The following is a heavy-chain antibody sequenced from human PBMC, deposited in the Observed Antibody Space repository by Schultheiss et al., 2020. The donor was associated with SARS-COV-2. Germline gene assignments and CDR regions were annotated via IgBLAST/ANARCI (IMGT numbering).Heavy chain of an antibody. V-gene: IGHV4-59*01. CDR3: ARYEDAFDI. CDR2: IYYSVST. J-gene: IGHJ3*02. Sequence: SQTLSLTCAVYGGSFSGYYWSWIRQPPGKGLEWIGYIYYSVSTNYNPSLKSRVTISVDTSKNQFSLKLSSVTAADTAVYYCARYEDAFDIWGQGTMVTVSS. CDR1: GGSFSGYY. D-gene: IGHD3-16*01.